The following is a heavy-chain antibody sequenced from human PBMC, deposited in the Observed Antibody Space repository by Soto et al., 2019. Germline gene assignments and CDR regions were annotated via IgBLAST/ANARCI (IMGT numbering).Heavy chain of an antibody. CDR2: IWEDGSEE. J-gene: IGHJ4*02. D-gene: IGHD3-10*02. CDR1: GFTFSNSL. CDR3: AREPEGSVFGLDS. V-gene: IGHV3-33*01. Sequence: QVQLVESGGGVVQPGRSLRLSCAASGFTFSNSLMHWVRQAPGKGLEWVAVIWEDGSEEYYADSVKGRFTISRDNSKNKLYLQMNTLGVDDMAVYYCAREPEGSVFGLDSWGQGTLVTVSS.